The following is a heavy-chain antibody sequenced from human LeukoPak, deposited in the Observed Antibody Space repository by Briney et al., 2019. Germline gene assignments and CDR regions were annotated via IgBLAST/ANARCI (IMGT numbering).Heavy chain of an antibody. J-gene: IGHJ5*02. D-gene: IGHD3-10*01. CDR3: ARVGYYGHLNWFDP. Sequence: KPSETLSLTCTVSGGSISSDYWSWIRQPAGKGLEWIGRIYTSGSTNYNPSLKSRVTMSVDTSKNQFSLKLSSVTAADTAVYYCARVGYYGHLNWFDPWGQGTLVTVSS. CDR2: IYTSGST. CDR1: GGSISSDY. V-gene: IGHV4-4*07.